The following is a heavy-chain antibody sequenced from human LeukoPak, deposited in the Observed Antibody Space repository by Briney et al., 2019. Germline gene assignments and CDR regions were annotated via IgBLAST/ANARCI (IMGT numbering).Heavy chain of an antibody. CDR1: GFSLSSYS. Sequence: GGSLRLSCAASGFSLSSYSMNWVRQAPGKGLEWVSAISGSGGSTYYADSVKGRFTISRDNSKNTLYLQMNSLRAEDTAVYYCAKDVLLWFGEFNYFDYWGQGTLVTVSS. CDR3: AKDVLLWFGEFNYFDY. V-gene: IGHV3-23*01. J-gene: IGHJ4*02. CDR2: ISGSGGST. D-gene: IGHD3-10*01.